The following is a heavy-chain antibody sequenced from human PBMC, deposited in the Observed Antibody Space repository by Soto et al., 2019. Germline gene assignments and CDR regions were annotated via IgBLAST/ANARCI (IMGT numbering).Heavy chain of an antibody. Sequence: GSLRPTSAASGXFISSFSISWVRRAPGKGLEWVSYISSRSSTIYYADSVKGRFTNTRDNDKNSQYLQMNSMRDEDTAVYYCARVPAVAGPFDYWGQGTLVTVSS. CDR1: GXFISSFS. CDR3: ARVPAVAGPFDY. CDR2: ISSRSSTI. J-gene: IGHJ4*02. V-gene: IGHV3-48*02. D-gene: IGHD6-19*01.